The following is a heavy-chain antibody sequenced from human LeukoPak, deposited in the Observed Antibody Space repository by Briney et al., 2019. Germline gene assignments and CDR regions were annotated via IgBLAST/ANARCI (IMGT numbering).Heavy chain of an antibody. D-gene: IGHD5-24*01. CDR2: IYGGGNI. J-gene: IGHJ4*02. CDR1: GFTVSSNY. V-gene: IGHV3-53*01. Sequence: GGSLRLSCAASGFTVSSNYMNWVRQAPGKGLEWVSVIYGGGNIYYADSVKGRFTISRDNSKNTLYLQMNSLRAGDTAVYYCARGAGYNYPYYFDYWGQGTLVAVSS. CDR3: ARGAGYNYPYYFDY.